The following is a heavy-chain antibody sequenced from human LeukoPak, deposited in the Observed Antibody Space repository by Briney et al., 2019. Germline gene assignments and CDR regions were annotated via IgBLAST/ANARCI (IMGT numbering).Heavy chain of an antibody. CDR2: ISSCNSDI. Sequence: GGSLTLSCAASGVTFSSYSMNWVRQPPAKGLEWVSFISSCNSDIYYADSVKGRFTISRDNAKNSLYLQMNSLSAEDTGLYYCAKTVRDIWTGRDSFDIWGQGTMVTVSS. V-gene: IGHV3-21*04. J-gene: IGHJ3*02. D-gene: IGHD3-9*01. CDR3: AKTVRDIWTGRDSFDI. CDR1: GVTFSSYS.